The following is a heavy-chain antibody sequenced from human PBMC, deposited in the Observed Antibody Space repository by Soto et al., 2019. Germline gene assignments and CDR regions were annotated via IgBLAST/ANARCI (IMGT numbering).Heavy chain of an antibody. CDR1: GFTFSNYG. J-gene: IGHJ6*02. CDR2: ISYDGSNK. V-gene: IGHV3-30*18. D-gene: IGHD3-3*01. CDR3: AKDGLDDRGSGYLYYYYYGMDV. Sequence: QPGGSLRLSCAASGFTFSNYGMHWVRQAPGKGLEWVAVISYDGSNKYYADSVKGRFTISRDNSKNTLYLQMNSLRAEDTAVYYCAKDGLDDRGSGYLYYYYYGMDVWGQGATVTVSS.